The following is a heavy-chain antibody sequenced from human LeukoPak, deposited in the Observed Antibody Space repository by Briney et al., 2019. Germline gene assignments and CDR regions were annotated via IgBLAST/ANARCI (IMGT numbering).Heavy chain of an antibody. V-gene: IGHV4-34*01. D-gene: IGHD3-3*01. Sequence: ASETLSLTCAVYGESFSGYSWTWIRQPPGKGLEWIGEMHHSGSTKYNPSLKSRVTISVDTSKNQFSLKLSSVTAADTAVYYCARSSITIFGVVSTFDYWGQGTLVTVSS. CDR3: ARSSITIFGVVSTFDY. J-gene: IGHJ4*02. CDR1: GESFSGYS. CDR2: MHHSGST.